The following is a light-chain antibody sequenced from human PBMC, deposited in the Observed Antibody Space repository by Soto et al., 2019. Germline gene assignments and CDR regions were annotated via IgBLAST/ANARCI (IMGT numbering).Light chain of an antibody. CDR3: SSHAGNNNYV. V-gene: IGLV2-8*01. Sequence: QSALTQPPSASGSPGQSVAISSTGTSSDVGGQNYVSWYQQHPGKAPKLIIYAVTERPSGVPDRFSGSKSGNTASLTVSGLQTEDEADYYCSSHAGNNNYVFGTGTKVTVL. J-gene: IGLJ1*01. CDR2: AVT. CDR1: SSDVGGQNY.